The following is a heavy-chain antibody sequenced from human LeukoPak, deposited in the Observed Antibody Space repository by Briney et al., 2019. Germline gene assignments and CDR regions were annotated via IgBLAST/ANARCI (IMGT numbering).Heavy chain of an antibody. J-gene: IGHJ4*02. CDR3: ARVNRGAYSIDY. D-gene: IGHD2-15*01. CDR1: GGSISSYY. CDR2: IYDSGST. Sequence: KASETLSLTCTVSGGSISSYYWSWIRQPPGKGLEWIGYIYDSGSTNYNPSLKSRVTISVDTSKNQFSLKLSSVTAADTAVYYCARVNRGAYSIDYWGQGTLVTVSS. V-gene: IGHV4-59*01.